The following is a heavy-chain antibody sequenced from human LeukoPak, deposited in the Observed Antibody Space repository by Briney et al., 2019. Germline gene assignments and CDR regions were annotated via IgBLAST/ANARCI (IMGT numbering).Heavy chain of an antibody. CDR1: GGSISRYY. J-gene: IGHJ5*02. V-gene: IGHV4-4*07. D-gene: IGHD1-1*01. Sequence: SETLSLTCTVSGGSISRYYWSWIRQPAGKGLEWIGRIYTSGITNYNPSLKSRVTLSVDTSKNQFSLKLSSVTAADTAVYYCVRGPNWSDVHNWFDPWGQGTLVTFSS. CDR3: VRGPNWSDVHNWFDP. CDR2: IYTSGIT.